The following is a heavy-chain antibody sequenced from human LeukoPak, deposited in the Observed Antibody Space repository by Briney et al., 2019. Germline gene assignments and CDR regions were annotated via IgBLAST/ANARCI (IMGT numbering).Heavy chain of an antibody. CDR2: LYYSGST. Sequence: PSETLSLTCTVSGDSSSRSSYYLAWIRQPPGRGLEWIGTLYYSGSTYYNPSLKSRVTISVDTSKNQFSLKLSSVTAADTAVYYCASLAASGIFKVDYWGQGTLVTVSS. CDR3: ASLAASGIFKVDY. V-gene: IGHV4-39*01. D-gene: IGHD6-13*01. J-gene: IGHJ4*02. CDR1: GDSSSRSSYY.